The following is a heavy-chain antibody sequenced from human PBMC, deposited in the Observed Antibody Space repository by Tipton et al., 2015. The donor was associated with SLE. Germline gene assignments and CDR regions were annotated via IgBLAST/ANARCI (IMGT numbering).Heavy chain of an antibody. CDR2: IYYSGST. CDR3: ARDRGGAYFQH. CDR1: GGSISSYY. D-gene: IGHD3-10*01. V-gene: IGHV4-59*01. J-gene: IGHJ1*01. Sequence: LRLSCTVSGGSISSYYWSWIRQPPGKGLEWIGYIYYSGSTNYNPSVKSRFTISVDTSKNQFSLKLNSVTAADTAVYYCARDRGGAYFQHWGQGTLVTVSS.